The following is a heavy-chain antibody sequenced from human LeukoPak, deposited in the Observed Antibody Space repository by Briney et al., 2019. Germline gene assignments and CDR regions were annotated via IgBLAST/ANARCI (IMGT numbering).Heavy chain of an antibody. V-gene: IGHV1-2*02. Sequence: ASVKVSCKASGYTFTGYYMHWVRQAPGQGLEWMGWINPNSGGTNYAQKFQGRVTMTRDTSISTAYMELSRLRSDDTAVYYCARGIAVAYFNFDYWGQGTLVTVSS. D-gene: IGHD6-19*01. CDR3: ARGIAVAYFNFDY. CDR2: INPNSGGT. CDR1: GYTFTGYY. J-gene: IGHJ4*02.